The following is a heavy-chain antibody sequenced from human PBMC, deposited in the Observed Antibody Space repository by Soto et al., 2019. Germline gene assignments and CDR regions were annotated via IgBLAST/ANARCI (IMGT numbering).Heavy chain of an antibody. Sequence: SETLSLTCTVSGDSFNTAGYYWSWIRQHPEKGLEWIGYIYSSGTTYYNPSLRSRISISMDTSKNQFSLELTSVTAADTAVYYCARDWVPTSSSYAFDIWGQGTMVSVSS. D-gene: IGHD6-6*01. CDR1: GDSFNTAGYY. CDR3: ARDWVPTSSSYAFDI. V-gene: IGHV4-31*03. J-gene: IGHJ3*02. CDR2: IYSSGTT.